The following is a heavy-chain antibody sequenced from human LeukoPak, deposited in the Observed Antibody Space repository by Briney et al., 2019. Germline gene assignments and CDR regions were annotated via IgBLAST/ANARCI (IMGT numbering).Heavy chain of an antibody. CDR3: ARRGITMVRGVIIPFDY. CDR1: GGSFSGYY. J-gene: IGHJ4*02. D-gene: IGHD3-10*01. CDR2: INHSGST. Sequence: PSETLSLTCAVYGGSFSGYYWSWVRQPPGKGLEWIGEINHSGSTNYNPSLKSRVTISVDTSKNQFSLRLSSVTAADTAVYYCARRGITMVRGVIIPFDYWGQGTLVTVSS. V-gene: IGHV4-34*01.